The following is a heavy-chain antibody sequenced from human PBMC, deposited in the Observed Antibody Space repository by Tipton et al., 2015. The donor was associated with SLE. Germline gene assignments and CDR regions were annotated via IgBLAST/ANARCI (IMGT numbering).Heavy chain of an antibody. V-gene: IGHV4-4*09. CDR3: ARVRIAAAGEWFDP. Sequence: LRLSCTVSGGSISSYYWSWIRQPPGKGLEWIGYIYTSGSTNYNPSLKSRVTISVDTSKNQFSLKLSSVTAADTAVYYCARVRIAAAGEWFDPWGQGTLVTVSS. CDR2: IYTSGST. J-gene: IGHJ5*02. CDR1: GGSISSYY. D-gene: IGHD6-13*01.